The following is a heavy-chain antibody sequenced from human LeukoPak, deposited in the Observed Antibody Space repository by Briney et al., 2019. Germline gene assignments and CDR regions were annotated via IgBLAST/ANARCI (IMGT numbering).Heavy chain of an antibody. D-gene: IGHD5-12*01. CDR1: GYTFTSYY. J-gene: IGHJ4*02. Sequence: ASVKVSCKASGYTFTSYYMHWVRQAPGQGLEWMGITKPMGGKTSYAKKLQGRVTMTRDTSTSTVYMELSSLRSEDTAVYYCAKARSGYDKVPDYWGRGPLVTVS. CDR3: AKARSGYDKVPDY. CDR2: TKPMGGKT. V-gene: IGHV1-46*03.